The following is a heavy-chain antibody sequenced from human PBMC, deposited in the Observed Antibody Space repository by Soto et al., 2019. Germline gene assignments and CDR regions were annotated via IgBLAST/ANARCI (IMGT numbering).Heavy chain of an antibody. V-gene: IGHV1-3*01. Sequence: GASVKVSCKASGYTFTSYAMHWVRQAPGQRLEWMGWINAGNGNTKYSQKFQGRVTITRDTSASTAYMELSSLRSEDTAVYYCARDSRGGWPEPDAFDIWGQGTMVTVSS. CDR2: INAGNGNT. J-gene: IGHJ3*02. D-gene: IGHD3-16*01. CDR3: ARDSRGGWPEPDAFDI. CDR1: GYTFTSYA.